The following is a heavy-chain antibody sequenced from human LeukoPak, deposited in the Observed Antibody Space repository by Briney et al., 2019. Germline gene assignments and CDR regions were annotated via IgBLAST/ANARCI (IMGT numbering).Heavy chain of an antibody. CDR1: GYTFTGYY. D-gene: IGHD3/OR15-3a*01. Sequence: ASVKVSCKASGYTFTGYYMHWVRQAPGQGLEWMGWINPNSGGTNYAQKFQGRVTMTRDTSISTAYMELSRLRSDDTAVYYCARERDWGQAFDIWGQGTMVTVSS. J-gene: IGHJ3*02. CDR2: INPNSGGT. V-gene: IGHV1-2*02. CDR3: ARERDWGQAFDI.